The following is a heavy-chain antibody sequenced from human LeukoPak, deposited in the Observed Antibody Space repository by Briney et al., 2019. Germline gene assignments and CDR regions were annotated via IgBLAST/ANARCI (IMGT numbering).Heavy chain of an antibody. CDR1: GYTFTGYY. CDR3: ARDRIAAAGSYYYYYYGMDV. V-gene: IGHV1-2*02. Sequence: ASVKVSCKASGYTFTGYYMHWVRQAPGQGLEWMGWINPNSGGTNYAQKFQGRVTMTRDTSISTAYMELSRLRSDDTAVYYCARDRIAAAGSYYYYYYGMDVRGQGTTVTVSS. CDR2: INPNSGGT. J-gene: IGHJ6*02. D-gene: IGHD6-13*01.